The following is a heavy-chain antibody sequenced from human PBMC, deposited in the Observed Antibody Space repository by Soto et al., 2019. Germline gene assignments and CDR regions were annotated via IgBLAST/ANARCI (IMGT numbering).Heavy chain of an antibody. CDR2: ISGSGGST. V-gene: IGHV3-23*01. J-gene: IGHJ4*02. CDR3: ARLRGMGVFDY. D-gene: IGHD3-16*01. CDR1: GFTFSSYA. Sequence: EVQLLESGGGLVQPGGSLRLSCAASGFTFSSYAISWVRQAPGKGLEWVSTISGSGGSTYYADSVKGRFTISRDNSKNTLYLQMNSLRAEDTAIYYCARLRGMGVFDYWGQGTLVTVSS.